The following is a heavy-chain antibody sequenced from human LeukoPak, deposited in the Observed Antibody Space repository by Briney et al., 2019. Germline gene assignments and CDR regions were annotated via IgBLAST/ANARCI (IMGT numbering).Heavy chain of an antibody. J-gene: IGHJ6*02. V-gene: IGHV1-69*13. CDR3: ASPEDYYYARPANYYYYYGMDV. CDR2: IIPIFGTA. Sequence: GASVKVSCKASGGTFISYAISWVRQAPGQGLEWMGGIIPIFGTANYAQKFQGRVTITADESTSTAYMELSSLRSEDTAVYYCASPEDYYYARPANYYYYYGMDVWGQGTTVTVSS. CDR1: GGTFISYA. D-gene: IGHD3-10*01.